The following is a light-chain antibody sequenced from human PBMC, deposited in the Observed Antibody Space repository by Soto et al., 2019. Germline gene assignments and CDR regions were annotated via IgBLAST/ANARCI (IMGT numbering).Light chain of an antibody. CDR1: TSNVGVYNY. J-gene: IGLJ1*01. V-gene: IGLV2-14*01. CDR2: EVI. CDR3: GSSTSSSTLV. Sequence: QSALTQPASVSGSPGQSITISCTGTTSNVGVYNYVSWYQQQPGKAPKLMIYEVINRPSGVSNRFSGSKSGNTASLTISGLQAEDEADYYCGSSTSSSTLVFGTGTKLTVL.